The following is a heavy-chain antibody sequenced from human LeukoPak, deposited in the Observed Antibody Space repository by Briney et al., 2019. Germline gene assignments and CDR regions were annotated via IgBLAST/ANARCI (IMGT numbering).Heavy chain of an antibody. CDR2: IYSGGST. CDR3: ASDYYDILTGYSYAFDI. D-gene: IGHD3-9*01. CDR1: GFTVSSNY. J-gene: IGHJ3*02. Sequence: PGGSLRLSCAASGFTVSSNYMSWVRRAPGKGLEWVSVIYSGGSTYYADSVKGRFTISRDNSKNTLYLQMNSLRAEDTAVYYCASDYYDILTGYSYAFDIWGQGTMVTVSS. V-gene: IGHV3-53*01.